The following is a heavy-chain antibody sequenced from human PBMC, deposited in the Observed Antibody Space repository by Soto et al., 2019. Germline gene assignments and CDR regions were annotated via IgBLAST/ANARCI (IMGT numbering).Heavy chain of an antibody. Sequence: QVQLVQSGAEVKKPGASVKVSCKASGYTFTAYYIHWVRQAPGQGLEWMGWIKPNDGGTNYAQNFQDRVTMTSDTSITTAYMELSRLTSDDTAVYFCARDSYSGSYVHWGQGTLVTVSS. V-gene: IGHV1-2*02. D-gene: IGHD1-26*01. CDR2: IKPNDGGT. J-gene: IGHJ4*02. CDR1: GYTFTAYY. CDR3: ARDSYSGSYVH.